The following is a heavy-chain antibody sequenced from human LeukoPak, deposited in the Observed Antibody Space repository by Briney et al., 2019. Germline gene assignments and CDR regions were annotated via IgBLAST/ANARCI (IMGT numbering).Heavy chain of an antibody. CDR3: AKDSGAGGYDYVWGSYRYNPFDY. D-gene: IGHD3-16*02. CDR1: GFTFDDYA. J-gene: IGHJ4*02. V-gene: IGHV3-9*01. CDR2: ISWNSGSI. Sequence: GRSLRLSCAASGFTFDDYAMHWVRQASGKGLEWVSGISWNSGSIGYADSVKGRFAISRDNAKNSLYLQMNSLRAEDTALYYCAKDSGAGGYDYVWGSYRYNPFDYWGQGTLVTVSS.